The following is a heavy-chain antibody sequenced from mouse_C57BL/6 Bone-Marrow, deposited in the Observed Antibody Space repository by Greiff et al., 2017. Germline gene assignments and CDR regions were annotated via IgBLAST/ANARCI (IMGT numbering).Heavy chain of an antibody. D-gene: IGHD1-1*01. Sequence: VQLQQSGAELMKPGASVKLSCKATGYTFTGYWIEWVKQRPGHGLEWIGEILPGSGSTNYNEKFKGKATLTADTSSNTAYMQLSSLTTEDSAIYYCARSISSSHKGFDYWGQGTTLTVSS. V-gene: IGHV1-9*01. J-gene: IGHJ2*01. CDR3: ARSISSSHKGFDY. CDR2: ILPGSGST. CDR1: GYTFTGYW.